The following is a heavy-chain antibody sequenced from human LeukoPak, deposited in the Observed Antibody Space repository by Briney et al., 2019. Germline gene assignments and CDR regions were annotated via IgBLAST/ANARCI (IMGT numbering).Heavy chain of an antibody. V-gene: IGHV3-30*18. Sequence: GGFLRLSCAASGFTFSSYGMHWVRQAPGKGLEWVAVISYDGSNKDYADSVKGRFTISRDNSKNTLYLQMNSLRAEDTAVYYCAKDWAPAAKYYYYGMDVWGQGTTVTVSS. CDR2: ISYDGSNK. CDR3: AKDWAPAAKYYYYGMDV. J-gene: IGHJ6*02. D-gene: IGHD2-2*01. CDR1: GFTFSSYG.